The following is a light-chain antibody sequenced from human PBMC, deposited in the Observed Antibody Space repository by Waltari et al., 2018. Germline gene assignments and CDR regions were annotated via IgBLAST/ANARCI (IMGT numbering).Light chain of an antibody. CDR2: GAS. CDR1: QSVSSD. CDR3: QQYNDWPPT. Sequence: PGERATLSCRASQSVSSDLAWYQQKPGQAPSLLIYGASTRATGVPARFSGSGSGTEFTLTISSLQSEDFAVYFCQQYNDWPPTFGQGTKVEIK. V-gene: IGKV3-15*01. J-gene: IGKJ1*01.